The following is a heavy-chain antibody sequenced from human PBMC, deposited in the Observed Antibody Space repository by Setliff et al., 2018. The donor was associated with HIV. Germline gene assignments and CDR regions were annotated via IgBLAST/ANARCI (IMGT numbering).Heavy chain of an antibody. Sequence: SETLSLTCTVSGVSTSSSTYYWGWIRPPPGKGLEWIGTMYYRGTTYNNPSLTSRVTFSADTSKNEFSLNLNSVTATDTAVYYCSRQGLTRNRGVPDPILYYFDYWGPGILVTVSS. CDR2: MYYRGTT. V-gene: IGHV4-39*01. J-gene: IGHJ4*02. CDR1: GVSTSSSTYY. D-gene: IGHD3-10*01. CDR3: SRQGLTRNRGVPDPILYYFDY.